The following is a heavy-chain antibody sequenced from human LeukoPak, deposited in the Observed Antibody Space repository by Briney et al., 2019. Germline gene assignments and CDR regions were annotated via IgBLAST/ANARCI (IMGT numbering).Heavy chain of an antibody. J-gene: IGHJ4*02. CDR3: ATADPTGLYDY. Sequence: PSETLSLTCAVSGGSISSSNWWSWVRQPPGKGLEWIGEIYHSGSTNYNPSLKSRVTISVDKSISTAYLQWSSLKASDTAMYYCATADPTGLYDYWGQGTLVTVSS. D-gene: IGHD3-16*01. CDR2: IYHSGST. V-gene: IGHV4-4*02. CDR1: GGSISSSNW.